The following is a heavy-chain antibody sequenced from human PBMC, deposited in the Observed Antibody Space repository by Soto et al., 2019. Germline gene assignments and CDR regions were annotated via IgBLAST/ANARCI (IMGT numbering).Heavy chain of an antibody. D-gene: IGHD3-16*01. Sequence: SETLSLTCTVSGGSISSRDSYWGWIRQPPGKGLEWIGSFHYSGSTYYNPSLKSRVTISVDTSKNQLSLRVTSVTAADTAVYYCARGFGRSHFDYWGQGTLVTVSS. CDR3: ARGFGRSHFDY. J-gene: IGHJ4*02. CDR1: GGSISSRDSY. CDR2: FHYSGST. V-gene: IGHV4-39*01.